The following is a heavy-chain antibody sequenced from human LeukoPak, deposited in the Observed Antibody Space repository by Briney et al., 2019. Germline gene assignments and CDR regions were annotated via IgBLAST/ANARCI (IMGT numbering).Heavy chain of an antibody. V-gene: IGHV4-34*01. CDR2: INHSGST. J-gene: IGHJ6*04. D-gene: IGHD2-2*01. Sequence: SGTLSLTCAVYGGSFSGYYWGWIRQPPGKGLEWIGEINHSGSTNYNPSLKSRVTISVDTSKNQFSLKLSSVTAADTAVYYCARGYGVVVPAAMVNYGMDVWGKGTTVTVSS. CDR1: GGSFSGYY. CDR3: ARGYGVVVPAAMVNYGMDV.